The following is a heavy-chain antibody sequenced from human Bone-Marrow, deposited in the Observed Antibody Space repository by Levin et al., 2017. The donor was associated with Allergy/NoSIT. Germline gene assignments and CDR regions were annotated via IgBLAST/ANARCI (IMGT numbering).Heavy chain of an antibody. CDR2: ISSSSSYI. Sequence: ASVKVSCAASGFTFSSYSMNWVRQAPGKGLEWVSSISSSSSYIYYADSVKGRFTISRDNAKNSLYLQMNSLRAEDTAVYYCARSPCVLEWPNPDPHFDYWGQGTLVTVSS. V-gene: IGHV3-21*01. J-gene: IGHJ4*02. CDR3: ARSPCVLEWPNPDPHFDY. CDR1: GFTFSSYS. D-gene: IGHD3-3*01.